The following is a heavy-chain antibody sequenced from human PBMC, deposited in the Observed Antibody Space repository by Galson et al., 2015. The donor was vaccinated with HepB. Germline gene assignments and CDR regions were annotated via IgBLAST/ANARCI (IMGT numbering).Heavy chain of an antibody. CDR2: IHPGDSDT. CDR3: VRRGVYYGIDV. Sequence: QSGAEVKKPGESLKISCKGSGYTFTNYWIAWVRQMPGKGLEWMGIIHPGDSDTRYSPSFQGQVTISADKSISTAYLQWSSLQASDTGMYYCVRRGVYYGIDVWGQGTTVTVS. D-gene: IGHD3-10*01. J-gene: IGHJ6*02. V-gene: IGHV5-51*03. CDR1: GYTFTNYW.